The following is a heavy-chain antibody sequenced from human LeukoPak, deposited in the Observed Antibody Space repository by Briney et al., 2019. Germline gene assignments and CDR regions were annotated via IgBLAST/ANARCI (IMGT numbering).Heavy chain of an antibody. CDR2: ISGGGGST. J-gene: IGHJ6*02. Sequence: GGSLRLSCTASGFTFSDFWMTWVRQAPGKGLEWVSAISGGGGSTYYADSVKGRFTISRDNSKNTLYLQMNSLRAEDTAVYYCGGSGSYYYYYGMDVWGQGTTVTVSS. CDR1: GFTFSDFW. V-gene: IGHV3-23*01. CDR3: GGSGSYYYYYGMDV. D-gene: IGHD3-10*01.